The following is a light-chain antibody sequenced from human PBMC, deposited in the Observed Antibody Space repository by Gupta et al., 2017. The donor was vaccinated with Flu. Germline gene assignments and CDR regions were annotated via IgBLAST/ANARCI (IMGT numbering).Light chain of an antibody. CDR1: AGSVASTNY. J-gene: IGLJ3*02. CDR2: NTD. CDR3: VLYMDNGIEV. V-gene: IGLV8-61*01. Sequence: TVTISCGLTAGSVASTNYPSWDQQTPGQTPHTLIYNTDTRSSGVPDRFSGSIRGNKAALTITGAQEDDESDYYGVLYMDNGIEVFGGGTKLTVL.